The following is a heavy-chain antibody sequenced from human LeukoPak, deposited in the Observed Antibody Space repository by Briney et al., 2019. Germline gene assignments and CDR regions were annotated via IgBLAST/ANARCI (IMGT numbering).Heavy chain of an antibody. CDR1: GGSISSGGYS. D-gene: IGHD3-22*01. Sequence: SETLSLTCAVSGGSISSGGYSWSWIRQPPGKGLEWIWYIYHSGSTYYNPSLKSRVTISVDRSKNQFSLKLSSVTAADTAVYYCATSRFGTMIVEDYWGQGTLVTVSS. CDR3: ATSRFGTMIVEDY. CDR2: IYHSGST. V-gene: IGHV4-30-2*01. J-gene: IGHJ4*02.